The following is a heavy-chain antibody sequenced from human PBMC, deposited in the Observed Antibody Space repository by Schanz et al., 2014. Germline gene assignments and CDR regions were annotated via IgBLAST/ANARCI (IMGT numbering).Heavy chain of an antibody. J-gene: IGHJ4*02. CDR1: GYTFTSYD. CDR2: INPSSGTT. CDR3: ARGGFFDKTSFDS. Sequence: QVQLVQSGAEAKKPGASVKVSCKASGYTFTSYDINWVRQATGQGLEWMGKINPSSGTTRIAQNFQGRLAVTRDTSTSTVNMELIRLRSEDTAVYYCARGGFFDKTSFDSWGQGTLVTVSS. V-gene: IGHV1-46*03. D-gene: IGHD2-2*01.